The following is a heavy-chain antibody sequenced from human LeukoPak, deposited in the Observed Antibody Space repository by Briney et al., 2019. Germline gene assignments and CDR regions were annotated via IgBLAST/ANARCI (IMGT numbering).Heavy chain of an antibody. Sequence: SGGSLRLSCAASGFSFSGYGMHWVRQAPGKGLEWASAISGSGGSTYYADSVKGRFTISRDNSKNTLYLQMNSLRAEDTAVYYCAKDGEKWGATYAFDIWGQGTMVTVSS. V-gene: IGHV3-23*01. J-gene: IGHJ3*02. CDR1: GFSFSGYG. CDR3: AKDGEKWGATYAFDI. CDR2: ISGSGGST. D-gene: IGHD1-26*01.